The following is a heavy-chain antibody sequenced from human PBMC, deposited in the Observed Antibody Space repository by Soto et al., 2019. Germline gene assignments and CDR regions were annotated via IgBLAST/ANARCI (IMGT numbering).Heavy chain of an antibody. CDR1: GGTFSSYA. CDR2: IIPIFGTA. D-gene: IGHD5-18*01. Sequence: SVKVSCKASGGTFSSYAISWVRQAPGQGLEWMGGIIPIFGTANYAQKFQGRVTITADESTSTAYMELSSLRSEDTAVYYCVRANPVGYSYGPWEYYYGMDVWGQGTTVTVSS. CDR3: VRANPVGYSYGPWEYYYGMDV. J-gene: IGHJ6*02. V-gene: IGHV1-69*13.